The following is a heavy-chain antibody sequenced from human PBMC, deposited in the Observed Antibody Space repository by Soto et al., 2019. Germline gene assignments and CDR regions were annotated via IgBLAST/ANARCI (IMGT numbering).Heavy chain of an antibody. CDR3: AIPSGLTVTGPEY. D-gene: IGHD6-19*01. J-gene: IGHJ4*02. CDR2: IGGNGADT. V-gene: IGHV3-23*01. Sequence: EVQLLESGGGLVQPGGSLRLSCAASGFIFRNYAMSWVRQAPGKGLEWVSAIGGNGADTYYADSVKGRFTISRDNSKNTLYLQMNSLRAEDTAVYFCAIPSGLTVTGPEYWGQGTLVTVSS. CDR1: GFIFRNYA.